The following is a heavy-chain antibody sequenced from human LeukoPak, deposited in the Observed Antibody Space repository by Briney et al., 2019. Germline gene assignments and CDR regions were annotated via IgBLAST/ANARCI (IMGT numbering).Heavy chain of an antibody. Sequence: GGSLRLSCAASGFTFSSHWMSWVRQAPGKGLEWVANIKQDGSEKYYVDSVKGRFTISRDNAKNSLYLQMNSLRAEDTAVYYCARVSVSYDSSGYYYYYYFMDVWGKGTTVTISS. D-gene: IGHD3-22*01. CDR1: GFTFSSHW. J-gene: IGHJ6*03. CDR3: ARVSVSYDSSGYYYYYYFMDV. CDR2: IKQDGSEK. V-gene: IGHV3-7*04.